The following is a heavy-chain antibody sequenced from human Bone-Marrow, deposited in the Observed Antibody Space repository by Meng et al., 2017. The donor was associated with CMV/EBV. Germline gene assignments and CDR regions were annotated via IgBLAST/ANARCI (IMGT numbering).Heavy chain of an antibody. V-gene: IGHV4-34*01. J-gene: IGHJ3*02. CDR3: ARQPPGSAAFDI. CDR2: INHSGST. D-gene: IGHD3-10*01. Sequence: LSCAVYGGSFSGYYWSWIRQPPGKGLEWIGEINHSGSTNYNPSLKSRVTISVDTSKNQFSLKLTSVTAADTAVYYCARQPPGSAAFDIWGQGTMVTVSS. CDR1: GGSFSGYY.